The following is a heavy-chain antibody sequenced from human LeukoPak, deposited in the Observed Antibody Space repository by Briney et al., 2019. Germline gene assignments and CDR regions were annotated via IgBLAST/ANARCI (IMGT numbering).Heavy chain of an antibody. J-gene: IGHJ4*02. Sequence: SQTLSLTCTVSGGFISSGDYYWSWILQPPGRGLEGIGYIYYSGSTYYNPSLKSRVTISVDTSKHQFSLKLSSVTAAATAVYYCATRDYGEYQFDYWGQGTLVTVSS. CDR1: GGFISSGDYY. CDR2: IYYSGST. D-gene: IGHD4-17*01. CDR3: ATRDYGEYQFDY. V-gene: IGHV4-30-4*01.